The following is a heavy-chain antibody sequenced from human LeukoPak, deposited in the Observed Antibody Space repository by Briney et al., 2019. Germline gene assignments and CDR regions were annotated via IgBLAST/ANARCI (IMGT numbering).Heavy chain of an antibody. CDR2: ISGDGGST. J-gene: IGHJ5*02. V-gene: IGHV3-43*02. D-gene: IGHD6-19*01. CDR3: AKTRAYSSGWFGHWSWFDP. CDR1: GFTFDDYA. Sequence: PGGSLRLSCAASGFTFDDYAMHWVRQAPGKGLEWVSLISGDGGSTYYADSVKGRFTISRDNSKNSLYLQMNSLRTEDTALYYCAKTRAYSSGWFGHWSWFDPWGQGTLVTVSS.